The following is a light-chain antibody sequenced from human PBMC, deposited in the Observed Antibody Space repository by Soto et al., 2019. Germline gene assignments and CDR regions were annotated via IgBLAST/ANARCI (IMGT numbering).Light chain of an antibody. Sequence: EIVLTQSPDTLSLSPGERASLSCRVSQSVSSNYLAWYQQTPGQAPRLLIYGVSTRATGIPDRFSGSGSGTDFTLTISSLEPEDFAVYYCQQRTNWPPWTFGQGTKVEIK. V-gene: IGKV3D-20*02. J-gene: IGKJ1*01. CDR1: QSVSSNY. CDR3: QQRTNWPPWT. CDR2: GVS.